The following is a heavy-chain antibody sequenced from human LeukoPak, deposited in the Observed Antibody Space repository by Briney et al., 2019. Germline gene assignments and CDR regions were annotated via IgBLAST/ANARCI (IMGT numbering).Heavy chain of an antibody. CDR2: VSGSTYTI. Sequence: GGSLRLSCVASGFSFSRHSMNWVRQAPGKGLEWLSYVSGSTYTIYAADSVKGRFTVSRDNAKNSLYLQMNNLRTEDTALYYCARGSMAGRSGFDSWGRGTLVTVSS. V-gene: IGHV3-48*04. D-gene: IGHD6-19*01. J-gene: IGHJ4*02. CDR3: ARGSMAGRSGFDS. CDR1: GFSFSRHS.